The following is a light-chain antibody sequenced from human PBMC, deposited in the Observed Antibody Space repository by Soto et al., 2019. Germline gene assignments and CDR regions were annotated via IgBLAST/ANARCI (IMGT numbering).Light chain of an antibody. Sequence: DIVMTQSPDSLAVSLGERSTINCKSRQSVLYSSNNKNYLAWYQQKPGQPPKLLIYWASTRESGVPDRFSGRGSGTDFTLTISSLQAEDVAVYYCQQYYSAPGYTFGQGTKLEIK. V-gene: IGKV4-1*01. CDR1: QSVLYSSNNKNY. J-gene: IGKJ2*01. CDR3: QQYYSAPGYT. CDR2: WAS.